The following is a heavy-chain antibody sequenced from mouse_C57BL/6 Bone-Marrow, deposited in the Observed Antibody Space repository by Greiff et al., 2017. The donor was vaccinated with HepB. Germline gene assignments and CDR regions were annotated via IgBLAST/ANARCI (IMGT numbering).Heavy chain of an antibody. Sequence: EVQLHQSGPELVKPGASVKISCKASGYTFTDYYMNWVKQSHGKSLEWIGDINPNNGGTSYNQKFKGKATLTVDKSSSTAYMELRSLTSEDSAVYYCAFFDYWGQGTTLTVSS. CDR2: INPNNGGT. V-gene: IGHV1-26*01. CDR3: AFFDY. CDR1: GYTFTDYY. J-gene: IGHJ2*01.